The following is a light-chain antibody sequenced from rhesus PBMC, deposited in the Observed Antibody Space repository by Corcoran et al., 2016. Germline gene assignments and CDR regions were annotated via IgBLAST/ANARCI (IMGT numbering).Light chain of an antibody. V-gene: IGKV1-22*01. CDR3: LQNSSSPFT. Sequence: DIQMTQSPSSLSASVGDKVTITCHASQGLSSVLAWYQQKLGKAPTLQIYKTSSLQSGVPSRFSGSGAGTDYTLTSSSLQSEDFATYYCLQNSSSPFTFGPGTKLDIK. J-gene: IGKJ3*01. CDR1: QGLSSV. CDR2: KTS.